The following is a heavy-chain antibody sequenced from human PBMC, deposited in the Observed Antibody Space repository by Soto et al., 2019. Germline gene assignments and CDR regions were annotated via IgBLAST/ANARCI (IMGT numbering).Heavy chain of an antibody. J-gene: IGHJ5*02. D-gene: IGHD3-16*01. V-gene: IGHV2-5*02. CDR2: IYWDDDK. CDR1: GFSLSTSGVG. Sequence: QITLKESGPTLVKPTQTLTLTCTFSGFSLSTSGVGVGWIRQPPGKALEWLALIYWDDDKRYSPSLKSRLTITTDTPKHQLVLTLTNMDPVDTATYYCAHTLYDSVWGTNWFDPWGQGTLVTVSS. CDR3: AHTLYDSVWGTNWFDP.